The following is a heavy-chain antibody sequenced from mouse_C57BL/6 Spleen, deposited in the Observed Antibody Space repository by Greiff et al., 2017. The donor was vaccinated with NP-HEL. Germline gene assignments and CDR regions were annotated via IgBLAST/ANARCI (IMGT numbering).Heavy chain of an antibody. D-gene: IGHD1-1*01. J-gene: IGHJ1*03. CDR3: ARGATTVVHWYFDV. CDR1: GYAFTNYL. Sequence: VQLQQSGAELVRPGTSVKVSCKASGYAFTNYLIEWVKQRPGQGLEWIGVINPGSGGTNYNEKFKGKATLTADQSSSTAYMQLSSLTSEDSAVYFCARGATTVVHWYFDVWGTGTTVTVSS. V-gene: IGHV1-54*01. CDR2: INPGSGGT.